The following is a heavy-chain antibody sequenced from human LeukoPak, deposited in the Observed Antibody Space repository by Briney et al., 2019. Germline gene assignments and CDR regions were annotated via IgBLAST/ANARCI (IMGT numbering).Heavy chain of an antibody. D-gene: IGHD4-17*01. CDR3: ASGHRYGELNGWFDP. CDR1: GGSFSGYY. Sequence: PSGTLSLTCAVYGGSFSGYYWSWIRQPPGKGLEWMGEINHSGSTNYNPSLKSRVTISVDTSKNQFSLKLSSVTAADTAVYYCASGHRYGELNGWFDPWGQGTLVTVSS. J-gene: IGHJ5*02. CDR2: INHSGST. V-gene: IGHV4-34*01.